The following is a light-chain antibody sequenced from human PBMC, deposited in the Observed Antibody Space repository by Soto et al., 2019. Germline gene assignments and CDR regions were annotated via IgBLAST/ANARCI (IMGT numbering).Light chain of an antibody. CDR3: QQYNDWPPWT. CDR2: GAS. Sequence: EIVMTQSPASLSASPGERITLSCKASQSIANNLAWHQQKPGQAPRLLMYGASTRAADIPARFSGSGSGTEFSLTISSLQSEDFAIYYCQQYNDWPPWTFGQGTMVDIK. CDR1: QSIANN. J-gene: IGKJ1*01. V-gene: IGKV3-15*01.